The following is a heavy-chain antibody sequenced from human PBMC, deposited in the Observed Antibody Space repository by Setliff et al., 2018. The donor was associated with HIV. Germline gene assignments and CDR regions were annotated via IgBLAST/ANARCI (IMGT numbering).Heavy chain of an antibody. CDR1: GVTDTCNS. V-gene: IGHV3-23*01. CDR3: AKELAASGLGYFDS. D-gene: IGHD3-22*01. Sequence: GGSLRLSCAASGVTDTCNSMSWVRQAPGKGLEWDSVISGSGGSTYYADSVKGRFTISRDNSKNTVYLQMNSLRAEDTAEYYCAKELAASGLGYFDSWGRGILVTGSS. CDR2: ISGSGGST. J-gene: IGHJ4*02.